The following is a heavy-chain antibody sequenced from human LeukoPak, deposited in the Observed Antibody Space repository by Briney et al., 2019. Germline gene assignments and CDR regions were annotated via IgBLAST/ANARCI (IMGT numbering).Heavy chain of an antibody. V-gene: IGHV3-7*01. CDR1: GFTFSTFW. Sequence: GGSLRLSCAGSGFTFSTFWMSWVRQAPGKGLEWVASIKPDGSVTHYVDSVKGRFTISRDNAKNSMYLQMNSLRAEDAALYYCARKNGMDVWGQGTTVTVSS. CDR2: IKPDGSVT. J-gene: IGHJ6*02. CDR3: ARKNGMDV.